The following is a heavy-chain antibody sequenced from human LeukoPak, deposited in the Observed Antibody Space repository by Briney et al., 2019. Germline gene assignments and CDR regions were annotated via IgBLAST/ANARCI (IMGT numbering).Heavy chain of an antibody. CDR3: ARDRERWTTVTVSGFDY. CDR2: IIPIFGTA. J-gene: IGHJ4*02. CDR1: GGTFSSYA. V-gene: IGHV1-69*05. D-gene: IGHD4-17*01. Sequence: SVKVSCKASGGTFSSYAISWVRQAPGQGLEWMGGIIPIFGTANYAQKFQGRVTITTDESTSTAYMELSSLRSEDTAVYYCARDRERWTTVTVSGFDYWGQGTLVTVSS.